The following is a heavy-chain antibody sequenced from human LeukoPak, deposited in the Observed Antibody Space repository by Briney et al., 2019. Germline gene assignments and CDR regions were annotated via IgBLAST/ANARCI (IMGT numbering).Heavy chain of an antibody. CDR1: GFTFSSYG. D-gene: IGHD5-12*01. CDR3: ASYDSRRGLY. V-gene: IGHV3-30*03. Sequence: GGSLRLSCAASGFTFSSYGMHWVRQAPGKGLEWVAVISYDGSNKYYADSVKGRFTISRDNSKNTLYLQMNSLRAEDTAVYYCASYDSRRGLYWGQGTLSPSPQ. J-gene: IGHJ4*02. CDR2: ISYDGSNK.